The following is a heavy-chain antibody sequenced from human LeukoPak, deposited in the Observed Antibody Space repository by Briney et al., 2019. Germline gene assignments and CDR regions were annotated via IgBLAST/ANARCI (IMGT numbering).Heavy chain of an antibody. D-gene: IGHD4-17*01. V-gene: IGHV3-23*01. Sequence: PGGSLRLSCAASGFTFSSYAMSWVRQAPGKGLEWVSAISGSGGSTYYADSVKGRFTISRDNSKNTLYLQMNSLRAEDTALYYCAKQSTVSGGGFDYWGLGTLVTVSS. CDR1: GFTFSSYA. CDR3: AKQSTVSGGGFDY. J-gene: IGHJ4*02. CDR2: ISGSGGST.